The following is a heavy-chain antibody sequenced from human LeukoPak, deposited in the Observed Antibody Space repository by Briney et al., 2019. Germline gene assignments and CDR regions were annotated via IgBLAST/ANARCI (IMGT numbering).Heavy chain of an antibody. J-gene: IGHJ4*02. CDR2: IWFDGSEK. CDR3: AKDFGITGSLVTY. Sequence: GRSLRLSCAASGFTFSSYGMHWVRQAPGKGLEWVAFIWFDGSEKWYVDSVKGRFTISRDNSKNTLYLQMNNLRAEDTAAYYCAKDFGITGSLVTYWGRGTLVTVSS. V-gene: IGHV3-33*06. CDR1: GFTFSSYG. D-gene: IGHD1-20*01.